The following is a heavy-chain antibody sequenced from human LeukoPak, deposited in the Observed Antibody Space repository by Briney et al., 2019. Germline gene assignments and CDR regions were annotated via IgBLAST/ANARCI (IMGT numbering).Heavy chain of an antibody. CDR2: IRNRGSYT. Sequence: GGSLRLSCAASGFTFSSYGMSWVRQTPGKGLEWVSGIRNRGSYTYYADSVKGRFTVSRDNSRNTLYLQLNSLRAEDTAVYYCAKEHDLWHEEGNWFDPWGQGTLVTVSS. CDR1: GFTFSSYG. CDR3: AKEHDLWHEEGNWFDP. D-gene: IGHD3-3*01. V-gene: IGHV3-23*01. J-gene: IGHJ5*02.